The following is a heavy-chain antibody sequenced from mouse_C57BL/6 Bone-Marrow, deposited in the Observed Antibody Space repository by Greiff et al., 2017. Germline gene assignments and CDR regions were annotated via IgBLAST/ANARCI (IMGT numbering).Heavy chain of an antibody. CDR2: IDPENGDT. CDR1: GFNIKDDY. D-gene: IGHD4-1*01. CDR3: TDRLGLWYFDV. Sequence: EVQLVESGAELVRPGASVKLSCTASGFNIKDDYMHWVKQRPEQGLEWIGWIDPENGDTEYASKFQGKATITADTSSNTAYLQLSSLTSEDTAVYYCTDRLGLWYFDVWGTGTTVTVSS. J-gene: IGHJ1*03. V-gene: IGHV14-4*01.